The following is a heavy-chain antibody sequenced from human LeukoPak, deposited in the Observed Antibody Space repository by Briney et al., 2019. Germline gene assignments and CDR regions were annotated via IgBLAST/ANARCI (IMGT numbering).Heavy chain of an antibody. Sequence: GGSLRLSCAASGFTFSSYAMSWVRQAPGKGLEWVSATSGSGGSTYYADSVKGRFTISRDNSKNTLYLQMNSLRAEDTAVYYCAKVLAARTRYYYYMDVWGKGTTVTVSS. J-gene: IGHJ6*03. CDR3: AKVLAARTRYYYYMDV. CDR1: GFTFSSYA. V-gene: IGHV3-23*01. CDR2: TSGSGGST. D-gene: IGHD6-6*01.